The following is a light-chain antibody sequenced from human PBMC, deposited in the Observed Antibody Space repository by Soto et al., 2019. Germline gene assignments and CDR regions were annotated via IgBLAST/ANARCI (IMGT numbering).Light chain of an antibody. Sequence: EIVLTQSPGTLSLSPGERATLSCRASQSVSSSYLAWYQQKPGQAPRLLIYGASSRATGIPDRLSGSGSGTDFTLTISRLEPEDFAVSYCPQYCSFPRPAFGPGSVVDI. CDR2: GAS. CDR1: QSVSSSY. V-gene: IGKV3-20*01. CDR3: PQYCSFPRPA. J-gene: IGKJ3*01.